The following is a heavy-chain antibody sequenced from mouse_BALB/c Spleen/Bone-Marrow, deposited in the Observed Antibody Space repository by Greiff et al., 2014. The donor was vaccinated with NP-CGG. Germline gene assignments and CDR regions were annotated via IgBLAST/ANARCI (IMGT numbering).Heavy chain of an antibody. CDR1: GFNIKDTY. J-gene: IGHJ4*01. V-gene: IGHV14-3*02. D-gene: IGHD1-1*01. Sequence: VQLKQSGAELVKPGASVKLSCTASGFNIKDTYMHWVKQRPEQGLEWIGRIDPANGNTKYDPKFQGKATITADTSSNTAYLQRSSLTSEDTAVYYCARYYRYYYAMDYWGQGTSATVSS. CDR2: IDPANGNT. CDR3: ARYYRYYYAMDY.